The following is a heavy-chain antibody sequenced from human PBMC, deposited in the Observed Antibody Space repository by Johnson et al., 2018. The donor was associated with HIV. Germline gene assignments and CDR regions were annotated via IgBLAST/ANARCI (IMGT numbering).Heavy chain of an antibody. J-gene: IGHJ3*02. D-gene: IGHD6-19*01. CDR1: GFNFSDYY. CDR3: ARDHGWSRGWLFDAFDI. CDR2: ISSSGSTI. Sequence: QMLLVESGGGLVKPGGSLRLSCAASGFNFSDYYMSWIRQAPGKGLEWISYISSSGSTIYYADSVKGRFTISRDNAKNSLYLQMNSLRPEDTAVYYCARDHGWSRGWLFDAFDIWGQGTMVTVSS. V-gene: IGHV3-11*04.